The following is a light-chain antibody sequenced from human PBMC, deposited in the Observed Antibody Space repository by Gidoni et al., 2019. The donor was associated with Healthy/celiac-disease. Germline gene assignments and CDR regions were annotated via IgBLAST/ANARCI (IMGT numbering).Light chain of an antibody. J-gene: IGKJ2*01. CDR1: QSISSW. V-gene: IGKV1-5*03. CDR3: QQYNSYWGYT. Sequence: DIQMTQSPSTLSASVGDRVTITCRASQSISSWLAWYQQKPGKAPKLLIYKASSLESGVPSRFSGSASGTEFTLTISSLQPDDFATYYCQQYNSYWGYTFGQGTKLEIK. CDR2: KAS.